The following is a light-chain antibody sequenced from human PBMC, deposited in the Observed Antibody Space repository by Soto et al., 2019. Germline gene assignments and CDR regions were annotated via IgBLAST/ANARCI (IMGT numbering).Light chain of an antibody. CDR1: QSISSY. Sequence: DIEMTQSPSSLSASAGDRVTITCRASQSISSYLNWYQQKPGKAPKLLIYAASSLQSGVQSRFSGSGSGTDFTLTIRSLQPEDFATYYCKQSYSTPWTFGQGTQVEIK. V-gene: IGKV1-39*01. CDR3: KQSYSTPWT. J-gene: IGKJ1*01. CDR2: AAS.